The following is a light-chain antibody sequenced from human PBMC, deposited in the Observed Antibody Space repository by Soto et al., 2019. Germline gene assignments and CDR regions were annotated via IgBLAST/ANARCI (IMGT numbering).Light chain of an antibody. CDR3: QQFSSYPLT. J-gene: IGKJ4*01. Sequence: EIVLTQSPATLSLSPGERATLSCRASQSVGYHLAWYQQKPGQAPRLLIYDASNRATGIPARFSGSGSGTDFTLTISRLEPEDFAVYYCQQFSSYPLTFGGGTKV. CDR2: DAS. CDR1: QSVGYH. V-gene: IGKV3-11*01.